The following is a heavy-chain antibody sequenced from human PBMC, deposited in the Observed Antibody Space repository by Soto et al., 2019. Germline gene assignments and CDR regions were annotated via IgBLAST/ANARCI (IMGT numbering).Heavy chain of an antibody. D-gene: IGHD1-1*01. CDR1: GFTFSTYW. CDR2: ISSDGSCT. J-gene: IGHJ6*03. V-gene: IGHV3-74*02. CDR3: ARVPTTTEVDNLKYYYYMEV. Sequence: EVQLVESGGDLVQPGGSLRLSCAASGFTFSTYWMHWVRQAPGKGLVWVSRISSDGSCTLYADSVEGRFTVSRDNGKNTLYLQMNSLRVEATAVYYCARVPTTTEVDNLKYYYYMEVWGKGTTVTVSS.